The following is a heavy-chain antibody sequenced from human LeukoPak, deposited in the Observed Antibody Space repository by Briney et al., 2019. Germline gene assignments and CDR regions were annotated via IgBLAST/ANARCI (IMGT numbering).Heavy chain of an antibody. CDR1: GLTVSSNY. CDR2: IYGSGST. Sequence: TGGSLRLSCAASGLTVSSNYMSWVRQAPGKGLEWVSLIYGSGSTYYADSVKGRFTISRDNSKNTLFLQMNSLTAEDTAMYYCTRTFLSGDGYKVGYFDYWGQGTLVTVSS. J-gene: IGHJ4*02. D-gene: IGHD5-24*01. CDR3: TRTFLSGDGYKVGYFDY. V-gene: IGHV3-53*01.